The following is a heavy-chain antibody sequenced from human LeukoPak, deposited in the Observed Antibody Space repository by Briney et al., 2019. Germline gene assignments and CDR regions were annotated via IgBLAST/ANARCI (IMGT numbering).Heavy chain of an antibody. D-gene: IGHD2-21*02. CDR2: ISSSSSYI. Sequence: GGSLRLSCAASGFTFSSYSMNWVRQAPGKGLEWVSSISSSSSYIYYADSVEGRFTISRDNAKNSLYLQMNSLRAEDTAVYYCARVHSSLGALKVYCGGDCPYYFDYWGQGTLVTVSS. CDR1: GFTFSSYS. V-gene: IGHV3-21*01. J-gene: IGHJ4*02. CDR3: ARVHSSLGALKVYCGGDCPYYFDY.